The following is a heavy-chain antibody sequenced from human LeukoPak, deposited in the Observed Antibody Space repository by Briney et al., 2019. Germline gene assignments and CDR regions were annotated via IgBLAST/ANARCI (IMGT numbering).Heavy chain of an antibody. V-gene: IGHV3-30-3*01. D-gene: IGHD5-12*01. J-gene: IGHJ4*02. CDR2: ISYDGSNK. CDR3: ARDLYGGYLGLDY. Sequence: PGRSLRLSCAASGITFSSYAMHWVRQAPGKGLEWVAVISYDGSNKYYADSVKGRFTISRDNPKNTLYLQMNSLRAEDTAVYHCARDLYGGYLGLDYWGQGTLVTVSS. CDR1: GITFSSYA.